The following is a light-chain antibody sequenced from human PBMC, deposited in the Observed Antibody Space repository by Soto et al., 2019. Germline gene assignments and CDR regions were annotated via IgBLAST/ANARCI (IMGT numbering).Light chain of an antibody. CDR1: SGDVGSYNL. Sequence: QSALTQPASVSGSPGQSITISCTGTSGDVGSYNLVSWYQQQPGKAPKLLIYEGSQRPSGVSTRFSGSKSGNTASLTISGLQADDEADYYCCSYASSRTYLFGTGTKVNV. V-gene: IGLV2-23*01. J-gene: IGLJ1*01. CDR3: CSYASSRTYL. CDR2: EGS.